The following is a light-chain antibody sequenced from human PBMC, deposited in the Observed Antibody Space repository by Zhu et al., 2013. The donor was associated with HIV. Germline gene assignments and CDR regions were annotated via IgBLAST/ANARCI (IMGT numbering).Light chain of an antibody. CDR2: QAS. Sequence: DIQMTQSPSTLSASIGDRVTMTCRASQSITTSLAWYQQKPGKAPKLLIYQASVLESGVPSRFSGRGSGTEFTLTVSSLQPDDFATYYCQHYDSWPLIFGGGTKVE. V-gene: IGKV1-5*03. J-gene: IGKJ4*01. CDR1: QSITTS. CDR3: QHYDSWPLI.